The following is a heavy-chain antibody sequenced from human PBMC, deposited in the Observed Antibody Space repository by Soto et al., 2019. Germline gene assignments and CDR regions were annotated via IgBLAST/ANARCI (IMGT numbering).Heavy chain of an antibody. CDR1: GGSVSSGGDY. J-gene: IGHJ5*02. D-gene: IGHD6-13*01. CDR2: IYYSGST. Sequence: SSETLSLTCTVSGGSVSSGGDYWSWIRQPPGKGLEWIGYIYYSGSTYYNPSLKSRVTISVDTSKNQFSLKLSSVTAADTAVYYCARERPDGSRLDPWGQGTLVTVSS. V-gene: IGHV4-30-4*08. CDR3: ARERPDGSRLDP.